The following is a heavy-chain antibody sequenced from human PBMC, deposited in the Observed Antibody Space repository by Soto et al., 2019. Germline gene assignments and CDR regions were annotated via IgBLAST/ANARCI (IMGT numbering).Heavy chain of an antibody. V-gene: IGHV4-34*01. J-gene: IGHJ4*01. CDR1: GVPFSGYY. D-gene: IGHD1-26*01. CDR3: ANLIVFHSSYYHDY. CDR2: INHSGNT. Sequence: SETLSLTCAVYGVPFSGYYWSWIRQSPGKGLEWIGEINHSGNTNYNPSLKSRVTMLVDTSKNQFSLSLSSVTAADTAVYYCANLIVFHSSYYHDYWGHGTRVTVSS.